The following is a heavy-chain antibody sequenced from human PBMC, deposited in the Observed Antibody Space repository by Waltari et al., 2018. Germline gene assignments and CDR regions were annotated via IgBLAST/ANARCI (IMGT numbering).Heavy chain of an antibody. D-gene: IGHD2-21*01. CDR1: GGSISSSSYY. J-gene: IGHJ6*03. CDR3: ARAGPYCGGDCSGGGYYYMDV. V-gene: IGHV4-39*07. Sequence: QLQLQESGPGLVKPSETLSLTCTVSGGSISSSSYYWGWIRQPPGKGLEWIGSIYYSGSTYYNPSLKSRVTISVVTSKNQFSLKLSSVTAADTAVYYCARAGPYCGGDCSGGGYYYMDVWGKGTTVTISS. CDR2: IYYSGST.